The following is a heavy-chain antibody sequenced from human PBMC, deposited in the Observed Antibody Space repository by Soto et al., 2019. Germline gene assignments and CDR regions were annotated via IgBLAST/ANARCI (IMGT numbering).Heavy chain of an antibody. V-gene: IGHV1-69*02. CDR1: GGTFPNST. CDR3: ARAPTASSPFVY. D-gene: IGHD1-26*01. Sequence: QVQLVQSGAEMKRPGSSVKVSCEASGGTFPNSTFNWVRQAPGQGLEWMGRIIPVLNIANYAQNFHGRITFTADKSTSTASLELTSLRSDDTAIYFCARAPTASSPFVYWGQGSLVTVSS. CDR2: IIPVLNIA. J-gene: IGHJ4*02.